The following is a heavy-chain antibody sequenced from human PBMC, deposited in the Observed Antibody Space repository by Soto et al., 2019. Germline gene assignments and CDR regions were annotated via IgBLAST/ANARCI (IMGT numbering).Heavy chain of an antibody. J-gene: IGHJ4*02. CDR2: ISAYNGNT. CDR3: ERARISGYSYGNFDY. D-gene: IGHD5-18*01. V-gene: IGHV1-18*01. Sequence: ASVKVSCKASGYTFTSYGTSWVRQAPGQGLEWMGWISAYNGNTNYAQKLQGRVTMTTDTSTSTAYMELRSLRSDDTAVYYCERARISGYSYGNFDYWGQGTLVTVSS. CDR1: GYTFTSYG.